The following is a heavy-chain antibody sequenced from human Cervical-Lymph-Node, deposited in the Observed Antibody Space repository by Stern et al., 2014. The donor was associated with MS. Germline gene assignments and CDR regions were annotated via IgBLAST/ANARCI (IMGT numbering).Heavy chain of an antibody. J-gene: IGHJ5*02. V-gene: IGHV1-18*01. D-gene: IGHD3-22*01. Sequence: VQLEESGAEVKKPGASVKVSCKAYGYTFTSYGISWVRQDPGQGLALMGWIRAYNGNTNYAQKLQGRVTMTTDTSTSTAYMELRSLRSDDTAVYYCARDGGSGYYSAYNWFDPWGQGTLVTVSS. CDR3: ARDGGSGYYSAYNWFDP. CDR1: GYTFTSYG. CDR2: IRAYNGNT.